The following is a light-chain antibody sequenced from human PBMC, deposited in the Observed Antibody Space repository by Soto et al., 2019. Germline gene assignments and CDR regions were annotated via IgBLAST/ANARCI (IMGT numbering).Light chain of an antibody. J-gene: IGKJ1*01. CDR2: AAS. CDR3: QQSYSTPRT. Sequence: DIQMTQPPTSMSASVGDRVTITCRASQRISSYLNWYQQKPGKAPKLLSYAASSLQSGVPSRFSGSGSGTDFTLTISSLQPEDFATYYCQQSYSTPRTFGQGTKVDIK. V-gene: IGKV1-39*01. CDR1: QRISSY.